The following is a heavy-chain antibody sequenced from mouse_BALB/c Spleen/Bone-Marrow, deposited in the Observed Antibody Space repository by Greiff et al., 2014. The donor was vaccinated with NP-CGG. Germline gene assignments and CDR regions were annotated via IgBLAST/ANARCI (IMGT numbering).Heavy chain of an antibody. V-gene: IGHV1S41*01. CDR2: IAPGSGST. CDR3: ARFPFYYGSSFYYFDY. Sequence: DLVKPGASVKLSCKASGYTFTSYWINWIKQRPEQGLEWIGRIAPGSGSTYYNEMFKGKATLTVDTSSSTAYIQLSSLSSEDSAVYFCARFPFYYGSSFYYFDYWGQGTTLTVSS. D-gene: IGHD1-1*01. J-gene: IGHJ2*01. CDR1: GYTFTSYW.